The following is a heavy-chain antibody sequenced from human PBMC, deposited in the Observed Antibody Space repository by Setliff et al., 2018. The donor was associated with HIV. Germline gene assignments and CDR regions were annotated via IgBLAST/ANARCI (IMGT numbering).Heavy chain of an antibody. Sequence: SETLSLTCSVSGGSINSGGYYWSWIRQHPGKGLEWIGYIYYSGSAYYNPSLKSRVTISIDTSKNQFSLKLSSVTAADTAVYYCARDFDWLIDYWGQGTLVTVSS. CDR2: IYYSGSA. V-gene: IGHV4-31*03. J-gene: IGHJ4*02. D-gene: IGHD3-9*01. CDR3: ARDFDWLIDY. CDR1: GGSINSGGYY.